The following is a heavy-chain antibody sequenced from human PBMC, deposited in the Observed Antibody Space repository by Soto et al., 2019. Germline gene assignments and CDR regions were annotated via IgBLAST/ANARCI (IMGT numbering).Heavy chain of an antibody. V-gene: IGHV3-23*01. CDR1: GFTFSSYA. D-gene: IGHD6-13*01. J-gene: IGHJ1*01. Sequence: GGSLRLSCAASGFTFSSYAMSWVRQAPGKGLEWVSAISGSGGRSYYADSVKGRFTISRDNSKNTLYLQMNSLRAEDTAVYYCATVKGGYSPSGTGWGQGTLVTVSS. CDR2: ISGSGGRS. CDR3: ATVKGGYSPSGTG.